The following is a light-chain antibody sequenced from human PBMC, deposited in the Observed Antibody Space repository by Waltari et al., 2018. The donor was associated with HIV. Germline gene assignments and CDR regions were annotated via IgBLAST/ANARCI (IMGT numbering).Light chain of an antibody. Sequence: SYEVTQPPSVSVSPGQTASITRSGDSLAEKYPSWYQQRPGQSPVLVIYQDNYRPSGIPDRFSGSNSGNTATLTISGTQSMDEADYYCQAWDSGTVVFGGGTKLTVL. CDR2: QDN. CDR3: QAWDSGTVV. J-gene: IGLJ3*02. CDR1: SLAEKY. V-gene: IGLV3-1*01.